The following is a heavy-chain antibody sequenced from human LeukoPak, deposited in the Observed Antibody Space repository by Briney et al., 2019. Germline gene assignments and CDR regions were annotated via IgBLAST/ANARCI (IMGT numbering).Heavy chain of an antibody. V-gene: IGHV4-39*07. CDR3: ARVNQAYGSVPFDY. J-gene: IGHJ4*02. CDR2: IYHSGST. D-gene: IGHD3-10*01. CDR1: GGPISSSSYY. Sequence: SETLSLTCTVSGGPISSSSYYWGWIRQPPGKGLEWIGSIYHSGSTYYNPSLKSRVTISVDTSKNQFSLKLSPVTAADTAVYYCARVNQAYGSVPFDYWGQGTLVTVSS.